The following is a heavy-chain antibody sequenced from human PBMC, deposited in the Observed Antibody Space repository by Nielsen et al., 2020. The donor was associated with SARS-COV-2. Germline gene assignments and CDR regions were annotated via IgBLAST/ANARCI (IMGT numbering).Heavy chain of an antibody. J-gene: IGHJ4*02. D-gene: IGHD1-26*01. V-gene: IGHV4-31*03. CDR1: GGSIASGGYY. Sequence: SETLSLTCIVSGGSIASGGYYWTWIRQRPGKGLEWIGYIYYSGGTYYNPSLQSRLSISRDTSKNQFSLKLTSVTAADTAMYYCAREDDRGGSYYEHWGQGTLVTVSS. CDR2: IYYSGGT. CDR3: AREDDRGGSYYEH.